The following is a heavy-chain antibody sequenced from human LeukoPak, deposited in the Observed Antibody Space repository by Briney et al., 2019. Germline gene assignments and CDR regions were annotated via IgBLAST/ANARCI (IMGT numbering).Heavy chain of an antibody. CDR1: GYHFTRYW. V-gene: IGHV5-51*01. J-gene: IGHJ4*02. CDR3: ARLGIRGMIAEDY. D-gene: IGHD3-10*01. CDR2: FYPGDSDT. Sequence: GGALEISRKGSGYHFTRYWIGWGRPVPGKGLGGVWIFYPGDSDTRYTPSFQRQVTISADKSISTAYLQWSSLKASDTAMYYCARLGIRGMIAEDYWGQGTLVTVSS.